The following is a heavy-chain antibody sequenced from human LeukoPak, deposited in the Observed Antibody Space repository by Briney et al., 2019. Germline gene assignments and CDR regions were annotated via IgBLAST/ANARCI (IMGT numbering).Heavy chain of an antibody. V-gene: IGHV4-38-2*02. Sequence: SSETLSLTCTVSGYPITSGYFWGWIRQPPGKGLELIGTIYHGGSSYSHPSLQSRVTISVDTSKNQFSLKLISMTAADTAVYYCARLPGDFWSAYYADSWGQGTLVTVSS. J-gene: IGHJ4*02. CDR1: GYPITSGYF. D-gene: IGHD3-3*01. CDR2: IYHGGSS. CDR3: ARLPGDFWSAYYADS.